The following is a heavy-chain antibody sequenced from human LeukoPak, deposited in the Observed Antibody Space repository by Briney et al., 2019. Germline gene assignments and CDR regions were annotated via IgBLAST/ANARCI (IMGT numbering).Heavy chain of an antibody. V-gene: IGHV4-34*01. J-gene: IGHJ3*02. CDR2: INHSGST. Sequence: SETLSLTCAVYGGSFSGYYWSWIRQPPGKGLEWIGEINHSGSTNYNPSLKSRVTISVDTSKNQFSLKLSSVTAADTAVYYCARGGGGNSRQYAFDIWGQGTMVTVSS. CDR3: ARGGGGNSRQYAFDI. D-gene: IGHD4-23*01. CDR1: GGSFSGYY.